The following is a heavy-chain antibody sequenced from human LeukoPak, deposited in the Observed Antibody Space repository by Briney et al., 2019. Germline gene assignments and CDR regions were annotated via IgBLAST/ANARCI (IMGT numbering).Heavy chain of an antibody. CDR2: IYYSGST. CDR3: ARITNMVRGVIRFDP. J-gene: IGHJ5*02. D-gene: IGHD3-10*01. Sequence: PSETLSLTCTVSGGSISSSSYYWGWIRQPPGKGLEWIGSIYYSGSTYYNPSLKSRVTISVDTSKNQFSLKLSSVTAADTAVYYCARITNMVRGVIRFDPWGQGTLVTVSS. V-gene: IGHV4-39*07. CDR1: GGSISSSSYY.